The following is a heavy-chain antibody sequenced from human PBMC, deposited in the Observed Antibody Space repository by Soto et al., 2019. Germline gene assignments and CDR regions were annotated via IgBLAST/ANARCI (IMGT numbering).Heavy chain of an antibody. Sequence: EVQLLESGGGLVQPGGSLRLSCAASGFTFSSYAMSWVRQAPGKGLVWVSAIIGSGGSTYYADSVKGRFTISRDNSKNTLYLQMNSLRAEDTAVYYCAKDGNPIPYLTGYYRLGWFDPWGQGTLVTVSS. V-gene: IGHV3-23*01. D-gene: IGHD3-9*01. CDR2: IIGSGGST. CDR1: GFTFSSYA. CDR3: AKDGNPIPYLTGYYRLGWFDP. J-gene: IGHJ5*02.